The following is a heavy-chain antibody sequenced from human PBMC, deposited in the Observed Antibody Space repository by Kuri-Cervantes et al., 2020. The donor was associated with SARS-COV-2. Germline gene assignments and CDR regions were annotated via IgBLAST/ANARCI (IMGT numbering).Heavy chain of an antibody. CDR2: IWPDGNNK. V-gene: IGHV3-33*08. J-gene: IGHJ5*02. CDR3: ARESAVHGIPWGYDP. D-gene: IGHD1-1*01. Sequence: GESLKISCTASGFSFSYYGMHWVRQAPGKGLEWVPVIWPDGNNKFYSDSVRGRFTISRDNSRSTLYLQMNSLRAEDTGVYYCARESAVHGIPWGYDPWGQGTLVTVSS. CDR1: GFSFSYYG.